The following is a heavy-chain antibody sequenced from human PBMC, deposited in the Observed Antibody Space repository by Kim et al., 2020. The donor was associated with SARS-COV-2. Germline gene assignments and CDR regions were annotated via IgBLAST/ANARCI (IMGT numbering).Heavy chain of an antibody. J-gene: IGHJ6*02. Sequence: GGSLRLSCAASGFTFDDYAMHWVRQAPGKGLEWVSGISWNSGSIGYADSVKGRFTISRDNAKNSLYLQMNSLRAEDTALYYCAKDRPLAAGAYGSRRDGMDVWGQGTTVTVSS. CDR2: ISWNSGSI. CDR3: AKDRPLAAGAYGSRRDGMDV. V-gene: IGHV3-9*01. D-gene: IGHD6-13*01. CDR1: GFTFDDYA.